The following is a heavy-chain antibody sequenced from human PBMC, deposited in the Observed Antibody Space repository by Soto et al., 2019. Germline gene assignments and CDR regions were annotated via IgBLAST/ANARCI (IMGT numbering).Heavy chain of an antibody. CDR2: ISYDGSNK. J-gene: IGHJ6*04. CDR1: GFTFSNNA. CDR3: ARGTTTSAFSAMDV. V-gene: IGHV3-30-3*01. D-gene: IGHD1-1*01. Sequence: QVQLVESGGGVVQPGRSLRLSCAASGFTFSNNAMDWVRQAPGKGLEWVAVISYDGSNKYIAESVKGRFTISTDNSKNTLFLQMNSLRAEDTALYYCARGTTTSAFSAMDVWGEWPTVPVSS.